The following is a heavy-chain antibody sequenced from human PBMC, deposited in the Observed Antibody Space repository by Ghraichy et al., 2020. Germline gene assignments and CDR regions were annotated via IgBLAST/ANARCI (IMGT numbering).Heavy chain of an antibody. Sequence: SETLSLTCTVSGGSVNSGSYYWTWIRQPPGKGLEWIGHIYNSGSTNYNPSLKSRVTISVDTSKNQFSLKLSSVTAADTAVYYCARAQEMATIDYWGQGTLVTVSS. CDR3: ARAQEMATIDY. J-gene: IGHJ4*02. V-gene: IGHV4-61*01. CDR2: IYNSGST. CDR1: GGSVNSGSYY. D-gene: IGHD5-24*01.